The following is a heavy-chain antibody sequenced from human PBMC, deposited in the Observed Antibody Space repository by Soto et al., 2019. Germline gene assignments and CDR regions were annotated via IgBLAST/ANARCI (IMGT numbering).Heavy chain of an antibody. V-gene: IGHV4-61*08. D-gene: IGHD2-8*02. CDR1: GGSISSGGSY. Sequence: SETLSLTCTVTGGSISSGGSYWSWIRQPPGKGLEWIGYIYYSGITDYNPSLKSRVTISVDTSKSQFSLKLSSVTAVDTAVYYCARGGGVYYFDYWGQGTLVTVSS. CDR3: ARGGGVYYFDY. J-gene: IGHJ4*02. CDR2: IYYSGIT.